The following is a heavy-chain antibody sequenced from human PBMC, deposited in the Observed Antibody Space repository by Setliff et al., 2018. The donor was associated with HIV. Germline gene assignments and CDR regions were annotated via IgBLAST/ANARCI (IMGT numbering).Heavy chain of an antibody. CDR1: GYTFTSYG. D-gene: IGHD2-21*02. J-gene: IGHJ3*02. V-gene: IGHV1-18*01. CDR2: ISVYNGNI. CDR3: ARIYCGGDCYPPNDAFGI. Sequence: GASVKVSCKASGYTFTSYGISWVRQAPGQGLEWMGWISVYNGNINYAQNLQGRVTMTTDTSTSTAYMELRSLRSDDTAVYYCARIYCGGDCYPPNDAFGIWGQGTMVTVSS.